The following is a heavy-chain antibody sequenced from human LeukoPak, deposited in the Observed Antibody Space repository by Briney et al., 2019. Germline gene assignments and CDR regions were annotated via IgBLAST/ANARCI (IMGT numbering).Heavy chain of an antibody. V-gene: IGHV3-30*03. Sequence: GGSLRLSCAASGFPFSDYWMHWVRQVPGKGLEWVAVISYDGSNKYHADSVKGRFTISRDNSKNTLYLQMNSLRAEDTAVYYCARESVDAFDIWGQGTMVTVSS. CDR3: ARESVDAFDI. CDR1: GFPFSDYW. J-gene: IGHJ3*02. CDR2: ISYDGSNK.